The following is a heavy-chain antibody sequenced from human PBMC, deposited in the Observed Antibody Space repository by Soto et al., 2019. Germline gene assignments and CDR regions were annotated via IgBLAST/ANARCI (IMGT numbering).Heavy chain of an antibody. CDR2: IYYSGST. J-gene: IGHJ4*02. V-gene: IGHV4-31*03. Sequence: SETLSLTCTVSGASISIGGYYLSWIRQHPGKGLEWIANIYYSGSTYYNPSLKSRVTISIDTPKNQFSLKLSSVTAADTAVYYCAKAQAWALLLDFWGQGTLVTVSS. CDR1: GASISIGGYY. CDR3: AKAQAWALLLDF. D-gene: IGHD1-26*01.